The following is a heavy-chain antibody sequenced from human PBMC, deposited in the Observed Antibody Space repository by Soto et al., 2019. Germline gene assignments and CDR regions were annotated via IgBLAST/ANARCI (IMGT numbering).Heavy chain of an antibody. Sequence: PGESLKISCKGSGYTFTNYWIGWVRQMPGKGTEWMGIIYPGDSDTKYNASFQVQVTISADKSSTTTYLQWSSLKASDTAIYYCAASIFYYGMDVWGRGTTVTVS. V-gene: IGHV5-51*01. CDR1: GYTFTNYW. J-gene: IGHJ6*02. CDR2: IYPGDSDT. CDR3: AASIFYYGMDV.